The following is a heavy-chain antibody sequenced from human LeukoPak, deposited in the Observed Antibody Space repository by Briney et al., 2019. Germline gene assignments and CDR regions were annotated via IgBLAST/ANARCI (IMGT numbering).Heavy chain of an antibody. CDR2: INHSGST. CDR3: ARVKAVVTPWVFDY. J-gene: IGHJ4*02. D-gene: IGHD4-23*01. CDR1: GGSFSGYY. V-gene: IGHV4-34*01. Sequence: SETLSLTCAVYGGSFSGYYWSWIRQPPGKGLEWIGEINHSGSTNYNPSPKSRVTISVDTSKNQFSLKLSSVTAADTAVYFCARVKAVVTPWVFDYWGQGSLVTVSS.